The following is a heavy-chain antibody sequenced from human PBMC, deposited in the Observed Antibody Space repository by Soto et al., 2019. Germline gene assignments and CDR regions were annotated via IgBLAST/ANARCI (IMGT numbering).Heavy chain of an antibody. CDR1: GGTFSSYA. J-gene: IGHJ6*02. Sequence: GASVKVSCKASGGTFSSYAISWVRQAPGKGLEWMGGIIPIFGTDNSAQKFQGRVTITADESTSTAYMELSSLRSEDTAVYYCARGAHIVVVTGYYYYGRDVWGQGTTVTVSS. CDR3: ARGAHIVVVTGYYYYGRDV. D-gene: IGHD2-21*02. CDR2: IIPIFGTD. V-gene: IGHV1-69*13.